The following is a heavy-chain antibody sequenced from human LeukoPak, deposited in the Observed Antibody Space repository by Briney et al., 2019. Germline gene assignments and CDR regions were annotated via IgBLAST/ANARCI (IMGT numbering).Heavy chain of an antibody. J-gene: IGHJ4*02. CDR1: GFTFNNYA. CDR2: IFGSGGSA. D-gene: IGHD3-9*01. V-gene: IGHV3-23*01. Sequence: PGGSLRLSCAASGFTFNNYAMYWVRQAPGKGLEWVSGIFGSGGSAHYADSVKGRFTISRDNSKNTLYLQMNSLRAEDTAIYYCASGFDWLTTPFDYWGQGTLVAVSS. CDR3: ASGFDWLTTPFDY.